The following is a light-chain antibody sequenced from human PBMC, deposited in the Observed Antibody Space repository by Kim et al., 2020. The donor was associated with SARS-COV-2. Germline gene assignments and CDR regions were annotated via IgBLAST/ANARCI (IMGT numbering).Light chain of an antibody. V-gene: IGLV2-23*02. CDR2: EVS. J-gene: IGLJ3*02. CDR1: SSDVGSYNL. Sequence: PGQSITISCTGTSSDVGSYNLVSWYQQHPVKAPKLMIYEVSKRPSGVSNRFSGSKSGNTASLTISGLQAEDEADYYCCSYAGSSTGFGGGTQLTVL. CDR3: CSYAGSSTG.